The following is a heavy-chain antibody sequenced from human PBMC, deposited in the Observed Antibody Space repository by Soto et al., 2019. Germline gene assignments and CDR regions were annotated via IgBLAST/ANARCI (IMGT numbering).Heavy chain of an antibody. V-gene: IGHV4-39*01. J-gene: IGHJ6*02. D-gene: IGHD2-2*03. CDR2: IYSSENT. CDR3: ARLNGYCVSTNCRGYYGMDV. CDR1: GGSVSGNGYS. Sequence: SETLCLTCTVSGGSVSGNGYSWGWIRQSPGKGLEWIGTIYSSENTYYNPSLLSRVTISVDTSKNEFSLRLSSVTAADTAVYYCARLNGYCVSTNCRGYYGMDVWGQGTTVTVSS.